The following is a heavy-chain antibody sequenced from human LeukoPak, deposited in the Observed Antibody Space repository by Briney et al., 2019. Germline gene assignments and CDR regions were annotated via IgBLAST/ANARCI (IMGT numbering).Heavy chain of an antibody. V-gene: IGHV3-66*04. CDR1: GLTVSSNY. CDR2: VYPDGNT. Sequence: GGSLRLSCVASGLTVSSNYMSWVRQVPGRGLEWVSVVYPDGNTYYADSAKGRFAISTDISKNTLFLQMDSPRAEDTAVYYCARLLTTAIRWAWYFDLWGRGTLVTVSS. CDR3: ARLLTTAIRWAWYFDL. J-gene: IGHJ2*01. D-gene: IGHD4-17*01.